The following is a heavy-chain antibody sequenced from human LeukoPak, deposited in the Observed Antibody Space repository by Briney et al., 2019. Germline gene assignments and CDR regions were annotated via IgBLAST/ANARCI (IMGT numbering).Heavy chain of an antibody. CDR3: ARDGVVGATNAFDY. CDR2: INWNGGST. D-gene: IGHD1-26*01. CDR1: GFTFDDYG. V-gene: IGHV3-20*04. J-gene: IGHJ4*02. Sequence: GGSLRLSCAASGFTFDDYGMSWVRQAPGKGLEWVSGINWNGGSTGYADSVKGRFTISRDNAKNSLYLQMNSLRAEDTALYYCARDGVVGATNAFDYWGQGTLVTVSS.